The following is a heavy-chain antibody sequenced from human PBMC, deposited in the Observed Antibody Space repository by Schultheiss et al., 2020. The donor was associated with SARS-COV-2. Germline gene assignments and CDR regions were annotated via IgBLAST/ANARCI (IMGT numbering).Heavy chain of an antibody. CDR2: ISGSGGST. V-gene: IGHV3-23*01. Sequence: GESLKISCAASGFTFSSYAMSWVRQAPGKGLEWVSAISGSGGSTYYADSVKGRFTISRDNSKNTLYLQMNSLRAEDTAVYYCAKDRGVGATTCPDYWGQGTLVTVSS. CDR1: GFTFSSYA. J-gene: IGHJ4*02. CDR3: AKDRGVGATTCPDY. D-gene: IGHD1-26*01.